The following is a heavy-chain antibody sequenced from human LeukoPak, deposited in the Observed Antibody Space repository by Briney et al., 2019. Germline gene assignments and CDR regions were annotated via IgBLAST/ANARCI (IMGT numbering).Heavy chain of an antibody. V-gene: IGHV1-8*01. D-gene: IGHD2-15*01. Sequence: ASVKVSCKASGYTFTSYDVNWVRQATGQGLEWMGWMNPNSGNTGYAQKFQGRVTMTRNTSISTAYMELSSLRSEDTAVYYCARGGVGSYYYYGMDVWGQGTTVTVSS. J-gene: IGHJ6*02. CDR2: MNPNSGNT. CDR3: ARGGVGSYYYYGMDV. CDR1: GYTFTSYD.